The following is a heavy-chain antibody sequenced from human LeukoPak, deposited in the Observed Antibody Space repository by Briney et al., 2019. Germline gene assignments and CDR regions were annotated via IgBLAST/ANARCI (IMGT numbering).Heavy chain of an antibody. D-gene: IGHD5-12*01. CDR2: ISSSGTTM. CDR1: GFTFSSYE. Sequence: GGSLRLSCAASGFTFSSYEMNWVRQAPGKGLEWASDISSSGTTMYHADSVKGRFTISRDNAKNSLYLQMNSLRAEDTAVYYCARERGYSGYDYFIDSPSDYWGQGTLVTVSS. J-gene: IGHJ4*02. V-gene: IGHV3-48*03. CDR3: ARERGYSGYDYFIDSPSDY.